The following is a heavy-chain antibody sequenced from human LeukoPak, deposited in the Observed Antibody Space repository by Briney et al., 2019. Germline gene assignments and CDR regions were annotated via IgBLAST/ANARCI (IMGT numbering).Heavy chain of an antibody. D-gene: IGHD3-9*01. CDR2: INTNTGNP. J-gene: IGHJ4*02. Sequence: ASVKVSCKASGYTFTSYAMNWVRQAPGQGLEWMGWINTNTGNPTYAQGFTGRFVFSLDTPVSTAYLQISSLKAEDTAVYYCARVPLDILTGYPEWVDYWGQGTLVTVSS. CDR3: ARVPLDILTGYPEWVDY. CDR1: GYTFTSYA. V-gene: IGHV7-4-1*02.